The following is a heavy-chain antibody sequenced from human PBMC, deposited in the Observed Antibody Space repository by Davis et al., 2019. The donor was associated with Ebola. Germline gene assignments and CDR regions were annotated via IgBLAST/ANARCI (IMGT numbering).Heavy chain of an antibody. J-gene: IGHJ6*04. CDR1: GFTFSSYG. D-gene: IGHD2-2*01. CDR3: AKGGSGYCSSTSCFYYYYYGMDV. V-gene: IGHV3-30*18. CDR2: ISYDGSNK. Sequence: PGGSLRLSCAASGFTFSSYGMHWVRQAPGKGLEWVAVISYDGSNKYYADSVKGRFTISRDNSKNTLYLQMNSLRAEDTAVYYCAKGGSGYCSSTSCFYYYYYGMDVWGKGTTVTVSS.